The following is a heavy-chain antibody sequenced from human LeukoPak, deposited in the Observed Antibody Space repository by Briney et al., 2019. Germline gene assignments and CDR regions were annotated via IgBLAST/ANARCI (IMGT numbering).Heavy chain of an antibody. CDR1: GFTFSSYW. CDR3: ARDLGYGATYYDFWSGYFGSENWFDP. V-gene: IGHV3-7*01. D-gene: IGHD3-3*01. J-gene: IGHJ5*02. Sequence: GGSLRLSCAASGFTFSSYWMSWVRQAPGKGLEWVANIKQDGSEKYYVDSVKGRFTISRDNAKSSLYLQMNSLRAEDTAVYYSARDLGYGATYYDFWSGYFGSENWFDPWGQGTLVTVSS. CDR2: IKQDGSEK.